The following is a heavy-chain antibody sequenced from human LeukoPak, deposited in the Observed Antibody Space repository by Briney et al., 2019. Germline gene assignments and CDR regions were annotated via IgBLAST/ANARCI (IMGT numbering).Heavy chain of an antibody. CDR1: GFTFSSYW. J-gene: IGHJ4*02. CDR2: IKQDGSEK. D-gene: IGHD3-22*01. V-gene: IGHV3-7*01. CDR3: ARNRDYYDSSGYYMNY. Sequence: GGSLRFSCAASGFTFSSYWMSWVRQAPGKGLEWVANIKQDGSEKYYVDSVKGRFTISRDNAKNSLYLQMNSLRAEDTAVYYCARNRDYYDSSGYYMNYWGQGTLVTVSS.